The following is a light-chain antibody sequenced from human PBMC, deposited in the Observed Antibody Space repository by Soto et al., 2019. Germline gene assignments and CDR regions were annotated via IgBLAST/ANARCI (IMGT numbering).Light chain of an antibody. CDR2: EVS. J-gene: IGLJ3*02. V-gene: IGLV2-14*01. CDR1: SSDIGGYKY. CDR3: TSYSRYRVLV. Sequence: QSVLTQPAPVSGSLGQSITISCTGTSSDIGGYKYVSWYQQHLGKAPKLIIFEVSNRPSGVSDRFSGSNSGNTASLTISGLQAEDEADYYCTSYSRYRVLVFGGGTKVTVL.